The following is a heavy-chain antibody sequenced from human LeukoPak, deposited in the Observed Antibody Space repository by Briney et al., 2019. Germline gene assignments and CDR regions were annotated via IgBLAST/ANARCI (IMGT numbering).Heavy chain of an antibody. D-gene: IGHD6-13*01. CDR3: ARLLIAAAGIYYFDY. Sequence: PSETLSLTCAVSGGSISSSNWWSWVRQPPGKGLEWIGEIYHSGSTNYNPSLKSRVTISVDTSKNQFSLKLSSVTAADTAVYYCARLLIAAAGIYYFDYWGQGTLVTVSS. V-gene: IGHV4-4*02. CDR2: IYHSGST. J-gene: IGHJ4*02. CDR1: GGSISSSNW.